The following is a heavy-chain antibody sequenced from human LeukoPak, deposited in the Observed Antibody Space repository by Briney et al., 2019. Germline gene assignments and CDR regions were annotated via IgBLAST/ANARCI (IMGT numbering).Heavy chain of an antibody. CDR2: ISAGNGNT. D-gene: IGHD2-15*01. V-gene: IGHV1-18*01. CDR3: AREYGGYCSGGSCYSYYYYGMDV. J-gene: IGHJ6*02. CDR1: GYTFTSYG. Sequence: GASVKVSCKASGYTFTSYGISWVRQAPGQGLEWMGWISAGNGNTKYSQKFQGRVTITRDTSASTAYMELSSLRSEDTAVYYCAREYGGYCSGGSCYSYYYYGMDVWGQGTTVTVSS.